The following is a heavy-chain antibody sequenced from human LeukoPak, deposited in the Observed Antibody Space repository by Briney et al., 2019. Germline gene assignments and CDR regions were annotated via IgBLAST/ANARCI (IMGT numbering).Heavy chain of an antibody. V-gene: IGHV3-48*01. J-gene: IGHJ4*02. CDR3: ARGAGGYSGYDLPFDY. CDR2: ISSSSSTI. CDR1: GFTFSSYS. D-gene: IGHD5-12*01. Sequence: QAGGSLRLSCAASGFTFSSYSMNWVRQAPGKGLEWVSYISSSSSTIYYADSVKGRFTISRDNAKNSLYLQMNSLRAEDTAVYYCARGAGGYSGYDLPFDYWGQGTLVTVSS.